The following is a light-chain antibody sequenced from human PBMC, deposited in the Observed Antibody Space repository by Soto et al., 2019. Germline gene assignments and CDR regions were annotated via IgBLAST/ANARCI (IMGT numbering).Light chain of an antibody. CDR2: AAS. CDR1: QGISSY. CDR3: HQLNSYPLT. J-gene: IGKJ4*01. Sequence: IQLTQSPSSLSASVGDRVTITCRASQGISSYLAWYQQKPGKAPKLLIYAASTLQSGVPSRLSGSGSGTDFTLTIGSLQPEDFATYYCHQLNSYPLTVGGGTKVEIK. V-gene: IGKV1-9*01.